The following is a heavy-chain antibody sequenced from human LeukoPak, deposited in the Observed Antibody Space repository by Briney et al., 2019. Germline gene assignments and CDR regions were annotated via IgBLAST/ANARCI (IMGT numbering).Heavy chain of an antibody. CDR1: GYTFTSYY. J-gene: IGHJ4*02. CDR3: ARAGYSYGPSLETPADY. D-gene: IGHD5-18*01. V-gene: IGHV1-46*03. Sequence: ASVTVSCKASGYTFTSYYMDWVRQAPGQGLEWMGIINPCGGSTSYAQKFQGRVTMTMDMSTSTVYMELSSRRSEDTTVYYCARAGYSYGPSLETPADYWGQGTLVTVSS. CDR2: INPCGGST.